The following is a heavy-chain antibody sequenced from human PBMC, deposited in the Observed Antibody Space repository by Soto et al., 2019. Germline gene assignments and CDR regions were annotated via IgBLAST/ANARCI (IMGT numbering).Heavy chain of an antibody. J-gene: IGHJ6*02. V-gene: IGHV1-3*01. CDR2: INAGNGNT. D-gene: IGHD3-22*01. Sequence: ASVKVSCKASGYTFTSYAMHWVRQAPGQRLEWMGWINAGNGNTKYSQKFQGRVTITRGTSASTAYMELSSLRSEDTAVYYCASWNDSSGYFDPPDDYYYYYGMDVWGQGTTVTSP. CDR3: ASWNDSSGYFDPPDDYYYYYGMDV. CDR1: GYTFTSYA.